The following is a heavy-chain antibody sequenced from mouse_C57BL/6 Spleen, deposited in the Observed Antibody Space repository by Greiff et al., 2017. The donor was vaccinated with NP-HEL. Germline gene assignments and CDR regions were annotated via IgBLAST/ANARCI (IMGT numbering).Heavy chain of an antibody. V-gene: IGHV1-62-2*01. CDR1: GYTFTEYT. Sequence: VKLVESGAELVKPGASVKLSCKASGYTFTEYTIHWVKQRSGQGLEWIGWFYPGSGSIKYNEKFKDKATLTADKSSSTVYMELSRLTSEDSAVYFCARHEGTVVPFAYWGQGTLVTVSA. CDR3: ARHEGTVVPFAY. D-gene: IGHD1-1*01. J-gene: IGHJ3*01. CDR2: FYPGSGSI.